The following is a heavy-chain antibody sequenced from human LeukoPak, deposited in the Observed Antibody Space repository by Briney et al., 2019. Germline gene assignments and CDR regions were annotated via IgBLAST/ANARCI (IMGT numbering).Heavy chain of an antibody. D-gene: IGHD1-26*01. Sequence: GASVKVSCKASGYTLTSYDINWVRQATGQGLEWMGWMNPNSGNTGYAQKFQGRVTMTRNTSISTAYMELSSLRSEDTAVYYCARAVGATLYYFDYWGQGTLVTVSS. CDR1: GYTLTSYD. CDR3: ARAVGATLYYFDY. V-gene: IGHV1-8*01. J-gene: IGHJ4*02. CDR2: MNPNSGNT.